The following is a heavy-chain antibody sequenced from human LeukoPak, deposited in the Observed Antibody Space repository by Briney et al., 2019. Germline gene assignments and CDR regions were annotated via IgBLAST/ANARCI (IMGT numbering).Heavy chain of an antibody. Sequence: PSETLSLTCTVSGGSISSYYWSWIRQPPGKGLEWIGYIYYSGSTNYNPSLKSRVTISVDTSKNQFSLKLSSVTAADTAVYYCARVWGYSYGYALDYWGQGTLVTVSS. V-gene: IGHV4-59*01. J-gene: IGHJ4*02. CDR3: ARVWGYSYGYALDY. CDR1: GGSISSYY. CDR2: IYYSGST. D-gene: IGHD5-18*01.